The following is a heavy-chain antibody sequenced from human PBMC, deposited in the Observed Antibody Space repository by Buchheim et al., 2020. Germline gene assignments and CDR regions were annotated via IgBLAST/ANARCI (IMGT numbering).Heavy chain of an antibody. CDR2: IYYTGST. V-gene: IGHV4-59*01. Sequence: QVQLQESGPGLVKPSETLSLTCAVSGVSITTYYWTWVRQPPGKGLEWIGYIYYTGSTNYNPSLKSRVTMSLDTSKNQFSLKLSSVTAADTAVYYCVRDRSLCPFYYFAMDVWGQGTT. CDR3: VRDRSLCPFYYFAMDV. J-gene: IGHJ6*02. CDR1: GVSITTYY. D-gene: IGHD2/OR15-2a*01.